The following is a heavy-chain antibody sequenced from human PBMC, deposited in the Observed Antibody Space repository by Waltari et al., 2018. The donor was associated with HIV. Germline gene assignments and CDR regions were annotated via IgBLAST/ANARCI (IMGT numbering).Heavy chain of an antibody. CDR1: GGSFTSYS. V-gene: IGHV1-69*08. Sequence: QVQLVQSGAEVRTPGSSVKVSCKASGGSFTSYSIHWVRQAPGQGLEWMGKVIPRSGTAKKAQKFQARVTISADKSTTTAYMELTSLRTEDTAVYYCASARETMGVDFDFWGQGTLVTVSS. CDR3: ASARETMGVDFDF. J-gene: IGHJ4*02. D-gene: IGHD3-10*01. CDR2: VIPRSGTA.